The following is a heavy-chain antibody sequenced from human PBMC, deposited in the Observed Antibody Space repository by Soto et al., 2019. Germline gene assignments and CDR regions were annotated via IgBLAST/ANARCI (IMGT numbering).Heavy chain of an antibody. CDR2: INAGNGNT. D-gene: IGHD2-2*02. J-gene: IGHJ4*02. V-gene: IGHV1-3*01. CDR1: GYTFTSYA. Sequence: ASVKVSCKGSGYTFTSYAMHWVRQAPGQRLEWMGWINAGNGNTKYSQKFQARVTITRDTSASTAYMELSSLISEDTAVYYCARAGDDCSTTTCYMIDYWGQGTLVTVSS. CDR3: ARAGDDCSTTTCYMIDY.